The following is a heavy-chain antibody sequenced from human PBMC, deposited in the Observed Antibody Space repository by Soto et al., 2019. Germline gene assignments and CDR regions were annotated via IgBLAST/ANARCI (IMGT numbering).Heavy chain of an antibody. CDR2: LYYSGST. CDR1: GGSINSDDSF. V-gene: IGHV4-39*01. D-gene: IGHD1-26*01. CDR3: ARQLPVGATSWFDP. Sequence: SETLSLTCSVSGGSINSDDSFWGWVRQSPGKGLEWIGSLYYSGSTFYNPSLKSRVTISLDTSKNQFSLRLTSVTAADTAIYYCARQLPVGATSWFDPWGQGTLVTV. J-gene: IGHJ5*02.